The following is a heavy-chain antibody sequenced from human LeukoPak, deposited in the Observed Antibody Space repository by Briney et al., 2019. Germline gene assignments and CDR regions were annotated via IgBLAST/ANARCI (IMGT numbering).Heavy chain of an antibody. J-gene: IGHJ4*02. V-gene: IGHV3-30*18. Sequence: GGSLRLSCAASGFTFSSYGMHWVRQAPGKGLEWVAVISYDGSNKYYADSVKGRFTISRDNSKNTLYLQMNSLRAEDTAVYYCAKESRNTYFDYWGQGTLITVSS. CDR2: ISYDGSNK. CDR3: AKESRNTYFDY. CDR1: GFTFSSYG. D-gene: IGHD2/OR15-2a*01.